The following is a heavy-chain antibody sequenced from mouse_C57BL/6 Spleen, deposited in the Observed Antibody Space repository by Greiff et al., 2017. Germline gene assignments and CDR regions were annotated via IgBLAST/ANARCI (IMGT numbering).Heavy chain of an antibody. CDR2: IYPGNSDT. V-gene: IGHV1-5*01. Sequence: VQLQQSGTVLARPGASVKMSCKTSGYTFTSYWMHWVKQRPGQGLEWIGAIYPGNSDTSYNQKFKGKAKLTAVTSASTAYMELSSLTNEDSAVYYCIRKGFPITTVVATPFAYWGQGTLVTVSA. D-gene: IGHD1-1*01. J-gene: IGHJ3*01. CDR1: GYTFTSYW. CDR3: IRKGFPITTVVATPFAY.